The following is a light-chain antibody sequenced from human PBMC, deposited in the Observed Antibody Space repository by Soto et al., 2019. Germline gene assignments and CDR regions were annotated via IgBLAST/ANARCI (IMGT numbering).Light chain of an antibody. J-gene: IGLJ3*02. V-gene: IGLV1-40*01. Sequence: QSMLTQPPSVSGAPGQRVTISCTGSSSNIGAGYDVHWYQQLPGTAPKLLIYGNSNRPSGVPDRFSGSKSGTSASLAITGLQAEDEADYYCQSYDSSRWVFGGGTKLTVL. CDR1: SSNIGAGYD. CDR3: QSYDSSRWV. CDR2: GNS.